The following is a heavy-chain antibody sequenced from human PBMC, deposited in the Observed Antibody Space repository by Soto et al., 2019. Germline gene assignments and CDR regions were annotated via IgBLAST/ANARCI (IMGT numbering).Heavy chain of an antibody. J-gene: IGHJ4*02. Sequence: PGGSLRLSCTASGFTFSNYAMSWVRQAPGKGLEWVSTFSSGGGGTYYADSVKGRFTISRDNSKNTLSLQMNSLRAEDTAVYYCARDYVDYGDYQYYFDYWGQGTLVTVSS. CDR3: ARDYVDYGDYQYYFDY. CDR2: FSSGGGGT. D-gene: IGHD4-17*01. CDR1: GFTFSNYA. V-gene: IGHV3-23*01.